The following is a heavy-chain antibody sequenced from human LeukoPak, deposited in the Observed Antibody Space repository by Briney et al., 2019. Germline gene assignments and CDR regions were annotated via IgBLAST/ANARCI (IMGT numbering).Heavy chain of an antibody. V-gene: IGHV3-23*01. CDR3: ARHGTSWTFDY. CDR2: ISGGGDGA. J-gene: IGHJ4*02. D-gene: IGHD6-13*01. CDR1: GFSFSTCA. Sequence: HTGGSLRLSCAASGFSFSTCAMNWVRQAPGKGLEWVSTISGGGDGALYADSVKGRFTISRDNSKNTLFLQMNSLRAEDTAVYYCARHGTSWTFDYWGQGTLVTVSS.